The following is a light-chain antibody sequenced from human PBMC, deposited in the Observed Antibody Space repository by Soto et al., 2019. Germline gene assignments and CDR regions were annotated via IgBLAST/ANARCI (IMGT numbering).Light chain of an antibody. CDR1: SSNIGGNS. J-gene: IGLJ1*01. Sequence: QAVVTQPPSVSAAPGQKVTISCSGSSSNIGGNSVSWYQQQPGKAPKLMIYQVTNRPSGVSNRFSGSRSGNTASLTISGLQAEDEADYYCSSYTDSSNYVFGTGTKLTVL. CDR2: QVT. CDR3: SSYTDSSNYV. V-gene: IGLV2-14*01.